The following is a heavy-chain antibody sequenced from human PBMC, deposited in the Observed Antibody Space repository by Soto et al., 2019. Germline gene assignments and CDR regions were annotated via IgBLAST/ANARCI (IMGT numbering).Heavy chain of an antibody. V-gene: IGHV4-4*02. CDR1: AGSISTTNW. CDR2: IYHSRST. Sequence: QVQLQESGPGLVRPSGTLSLTCAVSAGSISTTNWWSWVRQPPGKGLEWIGEIYHSRSTNYNPSLGRRVTLSVDKSKNQFSLKLGSVTAADTAVYYCAGIQALNWFDPWGQGILVTVS. CDR3: AGIQALNWFDP. J-gene: IGHJ5*02.